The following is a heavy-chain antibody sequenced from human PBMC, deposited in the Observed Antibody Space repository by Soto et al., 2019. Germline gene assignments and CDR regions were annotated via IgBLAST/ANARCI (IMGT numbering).Heavy chain of an antibody. CDR2: IYATGTT. D-gene: IGHD3-16*01. CDR3: VRDGTKTLRDWFDP. CDR1: GASISGYY. J-gene: IGHJ5*02. V-gene: IGHV4-4*07. Sequence: QVQLQEAGPGLVKPSETLSLTCTVSGASISGYYWSWIRKSAGKGLEWIGRIYATGTTDYNPSLKIRVMMSVDTYKKQFALRLRSVTAADTAVYYCVRDGTKTLRDWFDPWGQGISVTVSS.